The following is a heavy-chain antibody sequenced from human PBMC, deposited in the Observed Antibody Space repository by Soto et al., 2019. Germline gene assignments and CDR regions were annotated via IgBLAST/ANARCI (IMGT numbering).Heavy chain of an antibody. CDR2: INPNSGGT. J-gene: IGHJ6*03. V-gene: IGHV1-2*04. Sequence: ASVKVSCKASGYTFTGYYMHWVRQAPGQGLEWMGWINPNSGGTNYAQKFQGWVTMTRDTSISTAYMELSRLRSDDTAVYYCAREGPGIAARRRSYYYYYYMDVWGKGTTVTVSS. D-gene: IGHD6-6*01. CDR3: AREGPGIAARRRSYYYYYYMDV. CDR1: GYTFTGYY.